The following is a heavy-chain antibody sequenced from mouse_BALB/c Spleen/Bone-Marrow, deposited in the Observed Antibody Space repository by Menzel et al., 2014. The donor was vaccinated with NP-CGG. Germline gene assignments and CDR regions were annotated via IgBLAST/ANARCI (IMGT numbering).Heavy chain of an antibody. V-gene: IGHV1S81*02. Sequence: VQLQQSGAELVKPGASVKLSCKASGYTFTSYYMYWVKQRPGQGLEWIGEINPSNGGTSFNEKFKSKATLTVDKSSNTAYVQLSSLTSEDSAVYHCTRSNYGYWFFDVWGAGTTVTVSS. CDR1: GYTFTSYY. D-gene: IGHD1-1*01. J-gene: IGHJ1*01. CDR3: TRSNYGYWFFDV. CDR2: INPSNGGT.